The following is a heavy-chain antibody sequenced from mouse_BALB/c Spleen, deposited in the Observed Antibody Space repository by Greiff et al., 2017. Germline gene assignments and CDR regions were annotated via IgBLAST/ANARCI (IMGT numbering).Heavy chain of an antibody. D-gene: IGHD1-2*01. V-gene: IGHV2-6-7*01. J-gene: IGHJ3*01. CDR3: ARDGVTATTWFAY. Sequence: VQRVESGPGLVAPSQSLSITCTVSGFSLTGYGVNWVRQPPGKGLEWLGMIWGDGSTDYNSALKSRLSISKDNSKSQVFLKMNSLQTDDTARYYCARDGVTATTWFAYWGQGTLVTVSA. CDR1: GFSLTGYG. CDR2: IWGDGST.